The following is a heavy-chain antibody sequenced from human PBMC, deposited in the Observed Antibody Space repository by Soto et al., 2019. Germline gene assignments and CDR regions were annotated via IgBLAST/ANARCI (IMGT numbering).Heavy chain of an antibody. CDR1: GFTFSSYG. V-gene: IGHV3-30*18. CDR3: AKEGGSSSSWYYYGMDV. D-gene: IGHD6-13*01. J-gene: IGHJ6*02. CDR2: ISYDGSNK. Sequence: GGSLRLSCAASGFTFSSYGMHWVRQAPGKGLEWVAVISYDGSNKYYADSVKGRFTISRDNSKNTLYLQMNSLRAEDTAVYYCAKEGGSSSSWYYYGMDVWGQGTTVTVSS.